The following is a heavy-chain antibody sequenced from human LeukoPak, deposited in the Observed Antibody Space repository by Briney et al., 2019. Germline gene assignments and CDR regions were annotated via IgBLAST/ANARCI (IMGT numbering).Heavy chain of an antibody. V-gene: IGHV4-4*02. CDR1: GGSISSSNW. CDR2: IYHSGST. J-gene: IGHJ6*02. Sequence: SETLSLTCAVSGGSISSSNWWSWARQPPGKGLEWIGEIYHSGSTNYNPSLKSRVTISVDKSKNQFSLKLSSVTAADTAVYYCARGGRRITIFGVVKSDYYGMDVWGQGTTVTVSS. D-gene: IGHD3-3*01. CDR3: ARGGRRITIFGVVKSDYYGMDV.